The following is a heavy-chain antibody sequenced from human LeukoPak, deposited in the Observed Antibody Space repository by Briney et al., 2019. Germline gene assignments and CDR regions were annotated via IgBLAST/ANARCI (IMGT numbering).Heavy chain of an antibody. V-gene: IGHV3-66*04. CDR1: GFNVSSNY. CDR2: IYTGGPT. Sequence: PGGSLRLSCAASGFNVSSNYMNWVRQAPGKGLEWVSVIYTGGPTYYAESVQGRFTISRDNSRNTIHLQMNSLRVEDTAVYYCAKLPKFWSGYQFDYWGQGTLVTVSS. D-gene: IGHD3-3*01. J-gene: IGHJ4*02. CDR3: AKLPKFWSGYQFDY.